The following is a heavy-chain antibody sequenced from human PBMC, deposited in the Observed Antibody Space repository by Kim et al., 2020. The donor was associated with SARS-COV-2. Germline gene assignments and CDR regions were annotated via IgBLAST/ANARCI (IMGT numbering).Heavy chain of an antibody. D-gene: IGHD4-17*01. Sequence: YTGTGRGRLTISRDDTRNTLYLQMNSLRAGDTAVYYCAKSTVTTHDAFDLWGRGTMVTVSS. CDR3: AKSTVTTHDAFDL. V-gene: IGHV3-33*06. J-gene: IGHJ3*01.